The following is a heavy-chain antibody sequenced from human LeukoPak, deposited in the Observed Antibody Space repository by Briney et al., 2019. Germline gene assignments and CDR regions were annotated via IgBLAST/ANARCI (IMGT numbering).Heavy chain of an antibody. D-gene: IGHD3-22*01. CDR2: ISSGSSYI. J-gene: IGHJ4*02. Sequence: GGSLRLSCAASGFTFSSYTMNWVRQAPGKGLEWVSIISSGSSYIHYADSVKGRFTISRDNAKNSLYLQMNSLRAEDTAVYYCARGGGQYYYDTSGFDYWGQGTLVTVSS. V-gene: IGHV3-21*01. CDR3: ARGGGQYYYDTSGFDY. CDR1: GFTFSSYT.